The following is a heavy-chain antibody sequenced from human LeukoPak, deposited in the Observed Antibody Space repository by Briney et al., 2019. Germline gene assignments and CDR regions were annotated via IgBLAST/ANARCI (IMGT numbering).Heavy chain of an antibody. J-gene: IGHJ4*02. CDR2: ISAYNGNT. CDR3: ARIVNPSDYYGSGSYSY. D-gene: IGHD3-10*01. V-gene: IGHV1-18*01. Sequence: ASVKVSCKASGYTFTSYGISWVRQAPGQGLEWMGWISAYNGNTNYAQKLQGRVTMTTDTSTSTAYMERRSLRSDDTAVYYCARIVNPSDYYGSGSYSYWGQGTLVTVSS. CDR1: GYTFTSYG.